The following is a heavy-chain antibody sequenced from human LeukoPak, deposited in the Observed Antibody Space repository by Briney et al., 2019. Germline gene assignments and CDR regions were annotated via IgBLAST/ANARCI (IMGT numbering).Heavy chain of an antibody. CDR2: ISSSGGTI. V-gene: IGHV3-11*01. J-gene: IGHJ5*02. CDR1: GFTFSDYY. Sequence: GGSLRLSCAASGFTFSDYYMSWIRQAPGKGLEWVSYISSSGGTIYYADSVKGRFTISRDNAKNSLYLQMNSLRAEDTAVYYCARCSGGSCYRNWFDPWGQGTLVTVSS. D-gene: IGHD2-15*01. CDR3: ARCSGGSCYRNWFDP.